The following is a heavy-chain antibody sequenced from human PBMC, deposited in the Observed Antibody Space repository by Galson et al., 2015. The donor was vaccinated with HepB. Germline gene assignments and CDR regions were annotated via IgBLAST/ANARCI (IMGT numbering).Heavy chain of an antibody. CDR1: GFIFSSYA. V-gene: IGHV3-23*01. J-gene: IGHJ4*02. D-gene: IGHD4-17*01. CDR3: AKAFYRTVTLAQPRYY. CDR2: ISGSGGST. Sequence: SLRLSCAASGFIFSSYAMSWVRQAPGKGLEWVSAISGSGGSTYYADSVKGRFTISRDNSKNTLYLQMNSLRAEDTAVYYCAKAFYRTVTLAQPRYYWGQGTLVTVSS.